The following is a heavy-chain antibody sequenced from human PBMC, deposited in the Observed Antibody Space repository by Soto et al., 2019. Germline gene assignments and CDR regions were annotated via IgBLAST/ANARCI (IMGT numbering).Heavy chain of an antibody. J-gene: IGHJ6*02. CDR2: ISYDGSNK. CDR1: GLSCGRYD. Sequence: TCAASGLSCGRYDMPWVGEAPGQGLEWVAVISYDGSNKYYADSVKGRFTISRDNSKNTLYLQMNSLRAEDTAVYYCAKSSFSMVRDYYYYGMDVWGQGTTVTAP. V-gene: IGHV3-30*18. D-gene: IGHD3-10*01. CDR3: AKSSFSMVRDYYYYGMDV.